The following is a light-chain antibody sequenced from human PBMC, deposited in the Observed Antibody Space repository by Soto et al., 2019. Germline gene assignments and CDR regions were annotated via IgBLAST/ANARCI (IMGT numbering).Light chain of an antibody. Sequence: EVVVTQSPATLSVSPGERATLSCRASQSLRSDLAWYQQKPGQAPRLLIYGASTRATDIPARFSGSGSGTEFTLTISRLQSEDFAVYYCQQYDNWPPTFGQGTRLEIK. CDR1: QSLRSD. J-gene: IGKJ5*01. CDR3: QQYDNWPPT. CDR2: GAS. V-gene: IGKV3-15*01.